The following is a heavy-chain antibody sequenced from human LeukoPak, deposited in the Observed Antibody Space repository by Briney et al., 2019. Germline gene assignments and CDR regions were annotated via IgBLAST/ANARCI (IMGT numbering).Heavy chain of an antibody. CDR1: GASITSTNYY. J-gene: IGHJ4*02. V-gene: IGHV4-39*01. D-gene: IGHD3-22*01. CDR2: LYFGGPP. Sequence: SETLSLTCTVSGASITSTNYYWGWIRQPPGKGLEWIASLYFGGPPHYNPSLESRVSISVDTSKKLFSLTLSSVTAADTAVYYCASTYYYDSSGSLDYWGQGTLVTVSS. CDR3: ASTYYYDSSGSLDY.